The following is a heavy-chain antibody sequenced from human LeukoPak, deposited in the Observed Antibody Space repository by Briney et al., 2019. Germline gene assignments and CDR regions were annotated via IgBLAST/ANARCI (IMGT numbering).Heavy chain of an antibody. CDR2: ISSSSSYI. V-gene: IGHV3-21*01. Sequence: GGSLRLSCAASGFTFSSYSMNWVRQAPGKGLEWVSSISSSSSYIYYADSVKGRFTISRDNAKNSLYLQMNSRRAEDTAVYYCARAGHKDIVVVVAEENWFDPWGQGTLVTVSS. CDR3: ARAGHKDIVVVVAEENWFDP. J-gene: IGHJ5*02. D-gene: IGHD2-15*01. CDR1: GFTFSSYS.